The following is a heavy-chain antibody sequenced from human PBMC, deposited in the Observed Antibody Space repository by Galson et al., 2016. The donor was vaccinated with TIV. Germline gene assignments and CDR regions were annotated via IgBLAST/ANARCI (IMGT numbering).Heavy chain of an antibody. J-gene: IGHJ4*02. D-gene: IGHD2-15*01. Sequence: LSLTCPVSGGSISSNGIFWRWIRQHPGKGLEWIGYIYHRGSTHYNPSLQSRVAMSVDTSKNQFSLTLTSVTAADTAVYYCARDQDSGAYLNYWGQGTLVTVSS. CDR2: IYHRGST. CDR1: GGSISSNGIF. CDR3: ARDQDSGAYLNY. V-gene: IGHV4-31*03.